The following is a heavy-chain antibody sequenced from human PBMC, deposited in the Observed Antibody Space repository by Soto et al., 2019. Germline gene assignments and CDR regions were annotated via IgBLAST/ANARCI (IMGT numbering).Heavy chain of an antibody. CDR3: ARAPDGLVPPADFDI. Sequence: ASVKVSCKASGYTFTRYGISWVRQAPGHGLEWMGRISAYNGNTNYAQKLQGRVTMTTDTSTSTAYMELRSLRSDDTAVYYCARAPDGLVPPADFDIWGQGTLVTVS. D-gene: IGHD3-10*01. J-gene: IGHJ3*02. CDR2: ISAYNGNT. V-gene: IGHV1-18*01. CDR1: GYTFTRYG.